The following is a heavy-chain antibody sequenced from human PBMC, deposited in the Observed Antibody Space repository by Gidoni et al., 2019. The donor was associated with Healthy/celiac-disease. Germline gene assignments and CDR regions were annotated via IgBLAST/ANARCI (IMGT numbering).Heavy chain of an antibody. CDR3: ARGLTTGHFDY. CDR2: IYYSGST. Sequence: QVQLQESGPGLVKPSETLSLTCTVSGGPVSSGSYYWSWIRQPPGKGLEWIGYIYYSGSTNYNPSLKSRVTISVDTSKNQFSLKLSSVTAADTAVYYCARGLTTGHFDYWGQGTLVTVSS. V-gene: IGHV4-61*01. D-gene: IGHD4-17*01. CDR1: GGPVSSGSYY. J-gene: IGHJ4*02.